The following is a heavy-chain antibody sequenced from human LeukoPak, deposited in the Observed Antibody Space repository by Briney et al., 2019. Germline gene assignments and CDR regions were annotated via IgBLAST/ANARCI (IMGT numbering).Heavy chain of an antibody. J-gene: IGHJ4*02. CDR3: ARSTGSTMFIDY. V-gene: IGHV4-59*01. Sequence: SETLSLTCTVSGGSISPYYWSWIRQPPGKGPEWLGYIYYSGNTEYKPSLNSRVAMSVDTSKNQFSLRLSSVTAADTVVYYCARSTGSTMFIDYWGQGTLVTVSS. CDR2: IYYSGNT. CDR1: GGSISPYY. D-gene: IGHD3-10*02.